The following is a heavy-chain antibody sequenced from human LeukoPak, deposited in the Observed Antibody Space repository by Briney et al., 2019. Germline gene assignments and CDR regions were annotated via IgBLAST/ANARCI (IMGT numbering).Heavy chain of an antibody. CDR1: GGTFSSYA. V-gene: IGHV1-69*01. CDR2: IIPIFGTA. CDR3: ARDWSYSSGWRENNDAFDI. J-gene: IGHJ3*02. Sequence: SVKVSCKASGGTFSSYAISWVRQAPGQGLEWMGGIIPIFGTANYAQKFQGRVTITADESTSTAYMELSSLRSEDTAVYYCARDWSYSSGWRENNDAFDIWGQGTMVTVSS. D-gene: IGHD6-19*01.